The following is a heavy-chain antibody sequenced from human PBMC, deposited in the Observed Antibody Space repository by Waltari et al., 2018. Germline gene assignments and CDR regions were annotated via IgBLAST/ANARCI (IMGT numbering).Heavy chain of an antibody. CDR1: GDSFSSYW. V-gene: IGHV3-74*01. Sequence: EVQVVESGGGLVQPGGSLRLSCVASGDSFSSYWMHWVRQAPGKGLVWVSRVNNDGSSTTYADFVKGRFTISRDNAKNTVFLQMNSLRADDTAVYYCVRDLPHNRFDPWGQGTLVTVSS. J-gene: IGHJ5*02. CDR2: VNNDGSST. CDR3: VRDLPHNRFDP.